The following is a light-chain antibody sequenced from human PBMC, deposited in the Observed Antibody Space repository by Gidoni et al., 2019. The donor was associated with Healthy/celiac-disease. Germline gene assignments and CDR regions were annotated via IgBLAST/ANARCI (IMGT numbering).Light chain of an antibody. CDR1: QSVSSSY. V-gene: IGKV3-20*01. Sequence: EIVLTQSPSTLSLSPGERATLSCRASQSVSSSYLAWYQQKPGQAPRLLIYGASSRATGIPDRFSGSGSGTDFTLTISRLEPEDFAVYYCQQYGSSPRTFGGXTKVEIK. CDR3: QQYGSSPRT. J-gene: IGKJ4*01. CDR2: GAS.